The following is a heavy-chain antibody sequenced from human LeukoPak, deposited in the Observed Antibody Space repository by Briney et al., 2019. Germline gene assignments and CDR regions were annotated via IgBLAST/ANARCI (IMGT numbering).Heavy chain of an antibody. V-gene: IGHV1-69*04. CDR1: GYTFTDNY. Sequence: SVKVSCKASGYTFTDNYMHWVRQAPGQGLEWMGRIIPILGIANYAQKFQGRVTITADKSTSTAYMELSSLRSEDTAVYYCARDTAMDSDYWGQGTLVTVSS. CDR2: IIPILGIA. D-gene: IGHD5-18*01. CDR3: ARDTAMDSDY. J-gene: IGHJ4*02.